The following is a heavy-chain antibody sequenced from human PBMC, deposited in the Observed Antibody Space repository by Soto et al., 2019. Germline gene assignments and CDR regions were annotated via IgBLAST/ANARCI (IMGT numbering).Heavy chain of an antibody. D-gene: IGHD2-2*01. CDR1: GGSISSYY. V-gene: IGHV4-59*08. J-gene: IGHJ6*03. CDR2: IYYSGST. Sequence: SETLSLTCTVSGGSISSYYWSWIRQPPGKGLEWIGYIYYSGSTNYNPSLKSRVTISVDTSKNQFSLKLSSVTAADTAVYYCAGYCSSTSCFGSRTSYYYYYYIDVRGKGTTVTVSS. CDR3: AGYCSSTSCFGSRTSYYYYYYIDV.